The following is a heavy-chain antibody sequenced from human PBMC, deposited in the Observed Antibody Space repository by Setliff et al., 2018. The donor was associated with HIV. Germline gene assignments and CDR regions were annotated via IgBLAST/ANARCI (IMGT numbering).Heavy chain of an antibody. Sequence: SETLSLTCTVSGGSLSSSNYYCGWIRQPPGKGLEWIGSIYYSGSTNYNPSLKSRVTISVDTSRSQFSLKLTSVTAADTAVYYCARSQTYYNFWSGRGAYYYYYMDGWGKGTTGTFSS. CDR3: ARSQTYYNFWSGRGAYYYYYMDG. D-gene: IGHD3-3*01. V-gene: IGHV4-39*01. CDR1: GGSLSSSNYY. CDR2: IYYSGST. J-gene: IGHJ6*03.